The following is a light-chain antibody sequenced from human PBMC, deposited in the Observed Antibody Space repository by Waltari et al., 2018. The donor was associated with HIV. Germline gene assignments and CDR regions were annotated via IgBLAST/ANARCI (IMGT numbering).Light chain of an antibody. V-gene: IGLV2-8*01. Sequence: QSALTQPPSASGSPGQSVTLSCTGTSSDVGGYHYVSRHQPHPGKAPKLMIYDVIKRPSGVPDRFSGSKSGNTASLTVSGLQPEDEADYYCSSHAGSKVVFGGGTRLTVL. CDR3: SSHAGSKVV. J-gene: IGLJ2*01. CDR1: SSDVGGYHY. CDR2: DVI.